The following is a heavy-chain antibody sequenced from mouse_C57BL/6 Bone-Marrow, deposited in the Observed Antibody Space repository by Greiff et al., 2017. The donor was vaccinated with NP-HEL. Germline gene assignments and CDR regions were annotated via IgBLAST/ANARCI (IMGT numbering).Heavy chain of an antibody. Sequence: VQLQQSGAELVRPGTSVKMSCKASGYTFTNYWIGWAKQRPGHGLEWIGDIYPGGGYTNYNEKFKGKAALTADKSSSTAYMQFSSLTSEDSAIYYCARWDYDVFEYWGRGNALTVSS. J-gene: IGHJ2*01. D-gene: IGHD2-4*01. V-gene: IGHV1-63*01. CDR3: ARWDYDVFEY. CDR1: GYTFTNYW. CDR2: IYPGGGYT.